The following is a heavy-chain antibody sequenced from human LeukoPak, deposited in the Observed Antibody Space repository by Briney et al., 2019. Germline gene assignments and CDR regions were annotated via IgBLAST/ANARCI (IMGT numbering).Heavy chain of an antibody. CDR1: GFTFDDYA. D-gene: IGHD1-26*01. Sequence: GSLRLSCAASGFTFDDYAMHWVRQAPGKGLEWVSLISGDGGSTYYADSVKGRFTISRDNSKNSLYLQMNSLRTEDTALYYCAKELREVWWREYYFDYWGQGTLVTVSS. CDR2: ISGDGGST. V-gene: IGHV3-43*02. CDR3: AKELREVWWREYYFDY. J-gene: IGHJ4*02.